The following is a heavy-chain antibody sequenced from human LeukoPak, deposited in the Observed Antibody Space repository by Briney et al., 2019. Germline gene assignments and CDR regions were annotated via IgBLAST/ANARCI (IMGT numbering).Heavy chain of an antibody. Sequence: GGSLRLSCAASGVTFSDAWMSWVRQAPGKGLEWVGRIISKGAGGTTDYAAFVNGRFTISREDSKNTLHLQMNSLRSEDTAVYYCTWINTVQGAIGYWGQGTLVTVSS. D-gene: IGHD3-10*01. V-gene: IGHV3-15*01. CDR1: GVTFSDAW. CDR2: IISKGAGGTT. J-gene: IGHJ4*02. CDR3: TWINTVQGAIGY.